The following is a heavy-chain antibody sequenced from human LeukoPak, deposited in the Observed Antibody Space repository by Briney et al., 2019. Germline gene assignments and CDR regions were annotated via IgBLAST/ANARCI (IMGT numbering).Heavy chain of an antibody. D-gene: IGHD3-9*01. CDR3: ARDQRYFDWTRYFDL. CDR1: GYTFTSYD. CDR2: MNPNSGNT. Sequence: ASVKVSCKASGYTFTSYDINWVRQATGQGLEWMGWMNPNSGNTGYAQKLQGRVTMTRDTSINTAYMELSSLRSEDTAVYYCARDQRYFDWTRYFDLWGRGTLVTVSS. V-gene: IGHV1-8*01. J-gene: IGHJ2*01.